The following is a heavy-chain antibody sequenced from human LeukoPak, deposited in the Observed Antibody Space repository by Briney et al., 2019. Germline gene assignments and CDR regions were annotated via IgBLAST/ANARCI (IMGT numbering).Heavy chain of an antibody. V-gene: IGHV1-2*02. J-gene: IGHJ3*02. CDR3: ALSSAPPDAFDI. Sequence: WASVKVSCKASGYTFPGYYMHWVRQAPGQGLEWMGWINPSNGVTKYAEKFQGRVTMTRDTSITTAYMELSRLRSDDTAVYYCALSSAPPDAFDIWGQGTMVTVSS. CDR1: GYTFPGYY. D-gene: IGHD3-22*01. CDR2: INPSNGVT.